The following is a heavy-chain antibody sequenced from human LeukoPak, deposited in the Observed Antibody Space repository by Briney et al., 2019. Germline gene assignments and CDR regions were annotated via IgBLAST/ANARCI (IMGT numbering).Heavy chain of an antibody. V-gene: IGHV3-9*03. CDR3: AKGSYYGSGSRNWFDL. CDR1: GFTFDDYA. CDR2: ISWNSGSI. Sequence: QPGRSLRLSCAASGFTFDDYAMPWVRPAPGKGLEWVSDISWNSGSICCADSVKGRFTISRDNAKNSLYLQMTSLRAEDMALYYCAKGSYYGSGSRNWFDLWGQGTLVTVSS. J-gene: IGHJ5*02. D-gene: IGHD3-10*01.